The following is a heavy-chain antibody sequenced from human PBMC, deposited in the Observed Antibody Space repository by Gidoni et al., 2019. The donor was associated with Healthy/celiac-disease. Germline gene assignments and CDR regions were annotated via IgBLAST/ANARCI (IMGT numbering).Heavy chain of an antibody. CDR3: AKGQVVGATKGGYYFDY. V-gene: IGHV3-23*01. J-gene: IGHJ4*02. D-gene: IGHD1-26*01. CDR1: GFPFSSYA. Sequence: EVQLLESGGGLIQPGGSLRLYWAASGFPFSSYAMSGVRQAPGKGLEWVPAISGSGGSTYYADSVKGRFTISRDNSKNTLYLQMNSLRAEDTAVYYCAKGQVVGATKGGYYFDYWGQGTLVTVSS. CDR2: ISGSGGST.